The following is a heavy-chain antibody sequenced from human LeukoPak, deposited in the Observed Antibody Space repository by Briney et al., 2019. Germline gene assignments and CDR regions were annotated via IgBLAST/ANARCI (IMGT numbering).Heavy chain of an antibody. V-gene: IGHV3-74*01. CDR1: GFTFSNHW. CDR3: ARASWPDAFDI. CDR2: INSDGTST. Sequence: GGSLRLSCAASGFTFSNHWLHWVRQAPGKGLVWVSRINSDGTSTIYADSVKGRFTISRDNAKSTVYLQMNSLRAEDTAVYYCARASWPDAFDIWGQGTMVTVSS. J-gene: IGHJ3*02.